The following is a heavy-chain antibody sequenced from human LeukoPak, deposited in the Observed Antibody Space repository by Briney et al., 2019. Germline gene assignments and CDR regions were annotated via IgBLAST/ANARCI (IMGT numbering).Heavy chain of an antibody. Sequence: GGSLRLSCAASGFTFSTYAMSWVRQAPGKGLEWVSVISGSGDITYYADSVKGRFTISRDNSKNTLYLQMSSLRAVDTAVYYCAKVSCSSSSCPIDYWGQGTLVTVSS. CDR3: AKVSCSSSSCPIDY. J-gene: IGHJ4*02. CDR1: GFTFSTYA. D-gene: IGHD2-2*01. CDR2: ISGSGDIT. V-gene: IGHV3-23*01.